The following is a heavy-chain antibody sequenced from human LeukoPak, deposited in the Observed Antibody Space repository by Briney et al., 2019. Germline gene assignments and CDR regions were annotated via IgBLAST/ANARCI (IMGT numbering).Heavy chain of an antibody. D-gene: IGHD3-22*01. J-gene: IGHJ4*02. Sequence: PSETLSLTCTVSGVSINSGGYYWTWIRQHPGKGLEWIGYIYYSGSTYYNPSLKSRVTISVDTSENQFSLKLNSVTAADTAVCYCARGVARTYYSDTSGYAAADYWGQGTLVTVSS. CDR1: GVSINSGGYY. CDR3: ARGVARTYYSDTSGYAAADY. CDR2: IYYSGST. V-gene: IGHV4-31*03.